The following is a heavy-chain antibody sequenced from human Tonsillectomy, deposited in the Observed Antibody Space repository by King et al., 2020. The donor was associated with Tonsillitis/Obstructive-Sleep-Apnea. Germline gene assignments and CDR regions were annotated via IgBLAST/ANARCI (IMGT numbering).Heavy chain of an antibody. V-gene: IGHV3-30*04. J-gene: IGHJ6*02. Sequence: HVQLVESGGGVVQPGRSLRLSCAASGFTFNPYAIHWVRQAPGKGLEWVSVISYDGRNSYYTDSVKGRFTISRVSAKTTIYLEMNSLRAEDTAVYYCARAGSGYSGHGDYYGLDVWGQGTTVTVSS. D-gene: IGHD5-12*01. CDR2: ISYDGRNS. CDR3: ARAGSGYSGHGDYYGLDV. CDR1: GFTFNPYA.